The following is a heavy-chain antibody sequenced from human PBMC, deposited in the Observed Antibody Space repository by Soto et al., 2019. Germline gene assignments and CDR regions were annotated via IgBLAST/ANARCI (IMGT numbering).Heavy chain of an antibody. Sequence: QVQLVQSGAEVRQPGSSVKVSCKASGGTFSRHAISWVRQAPGQGLEWMGGIIPIFGTANHAQKFQGRVTIIADESTSTVYRELSSLRSEDTAMYYCARGWGYDSNDYYYAYWCQGTLVIVSS. CDR3: ARGWGYDSNDYYYAY. CDR1: GGTFSRHA. J-gene: IGHJ4*02. CDR2: IIPIFGTA. D-gene: IGHD3-22*01. V-gene: IGHV1-69*01.